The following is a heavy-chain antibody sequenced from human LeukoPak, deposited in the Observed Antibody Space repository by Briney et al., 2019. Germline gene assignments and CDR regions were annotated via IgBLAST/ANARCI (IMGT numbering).Heavy chain of an antibody. J-gene: IGHJ4*02. D-gene: IGHD3-16*01. Sequence: SETLSLTCTVSGGSISSGDYYWSWIRQPPGKGLEWIGYIYYSGSTYYNPSLKSRVTISVDTSKNQFSLKLSSVTAADTAVYYCAADLSNPRMGASYLDSWGQGTLVTVSS. CDR2: IYYSGST. CDR1: GGSISSGDYY. V-gene: IGHV4-30-4*01. CDR3: AADLSNPRMGASYLDS.